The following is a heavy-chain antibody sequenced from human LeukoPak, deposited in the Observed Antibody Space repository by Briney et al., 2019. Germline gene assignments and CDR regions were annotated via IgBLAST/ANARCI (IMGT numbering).Heavy chain of an antibody. CDR3: AKDYPYDSSGYGFDY. D-gene: IGHD3-22*01. J-gene: IGHJ4*02. CDR1: GFTFSSYG. V-gene: IGHV3-33*06. CDR2: IWYDGSNK. Sequence: PGGSLRLSCAASGFTFSSYGMHWVRQAPSKGLEWVAVIWYDGSNKYYADSVKGRFTISRDNSKNTPYLQMNSLRAEDTAVYYCAKDYPYDSSGYGFDYWGQGTLVTVSS.